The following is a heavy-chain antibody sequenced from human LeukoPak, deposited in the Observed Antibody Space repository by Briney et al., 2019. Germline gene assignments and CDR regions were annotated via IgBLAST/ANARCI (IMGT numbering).Heavy chain of an antibody. CDR2: ISADGGDI. Sequence: GGSLRLSCAASGFILSNNIMNWVRQAPGKGLEWVSVISADGGDIYYADSVNGRFTISRDKSKNTLHLQMDSLRAEDTAVYYCARDRPLAGRSICSDISWGEGAL. J-gene: IGHJ5*02. CDR3: ARDRPLAGRSICSDIS. CDR1: GFILSNNI. D-gene: IGHD2-15*01. V-gene: IGHV3-23*01.